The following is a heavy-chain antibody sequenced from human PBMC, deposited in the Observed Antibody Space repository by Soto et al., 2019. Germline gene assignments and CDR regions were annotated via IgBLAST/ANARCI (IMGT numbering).Heavy chain of an antibody. Sequence: QVQLVEFGGGVDQPGRSLRLSCAASGFTFSPYAMHWVRQAPGKGLEWVAVISYDGNNKNYADSVKGRLAISRDNSRNTLYLQMNSLRAEDTAVYYCARARLDTPALDYWGQGTLVTVSP. CDR2: ISYDGNNK. CDR1: GFTFSPYA. D-gene: IGHD2-2*01. V-gene: IGHV3-30*09. J-gene: IGHJ4*02. CDR3: ARARLDTPALDY.